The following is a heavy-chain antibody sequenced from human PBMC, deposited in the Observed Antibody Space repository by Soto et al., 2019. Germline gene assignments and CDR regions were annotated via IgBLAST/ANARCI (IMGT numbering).Heavy chain of an antibody. D-gene: IGHD3-22*01. CDR1: GGSISTYY. CDR3: AKYYYDSNTYFYRWFDP. J-gene: IGHJ5*02. Sequence: SETLSLTCTVSGGSISTYYWNWIRQTPGKGLEWIGYIHHSGRTNYNPSLRSRVTISVDTSKNQFSLKLSSVTAADTAVYYCAKYYYDSNTYFYRWFDPWGQGTLVTVSS. V-gene: IGHV4-59*08. CDR2: IHHSGRT.